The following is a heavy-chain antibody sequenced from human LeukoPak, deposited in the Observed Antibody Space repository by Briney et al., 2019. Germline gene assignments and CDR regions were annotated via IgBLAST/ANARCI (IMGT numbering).Heavy chain of an antibody. D-gene: IGHD3-22*01. CDR3: ARHEYQYYDSSAFYRPHFQH. V-gene: IGHV4-39*01. CDR1: GGSVSSSSYH. CDR2: IYYSGST. Sequence: PSETLSLTCTVSGGSVSSSSYHWGWISQPPGKGLERIGSIYYSGSTYYNPSLKSRVTISVDTSKNQFSLKLSSVTAADTAAYFCARHEYQYYDSSAFYRPHFQHWGQGTLVTVSS. J-gene: IGHJ1*01.